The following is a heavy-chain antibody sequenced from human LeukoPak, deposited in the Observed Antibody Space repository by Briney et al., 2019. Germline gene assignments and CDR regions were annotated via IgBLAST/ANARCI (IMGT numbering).Heavy chain of an antibody. J-gene: IGHJ4*02. CDR1: GFTFSSYW. CDR3: ARDNAVHYDILTGYSY. CDR2: INSDGSST. Sequence: GGSLRLSCAASGFTFSSYWMHWVRQAPGKGLVWVSRINSDGSSTSCADSVKGRFTISRDNAKNTLYLQMNSLRAEDTAVYYCARDNAVHYDILTGYSYWGQGTLVTVSS. V-gene: IGHV3-74*01. D-gene: IGHD3-9*01.